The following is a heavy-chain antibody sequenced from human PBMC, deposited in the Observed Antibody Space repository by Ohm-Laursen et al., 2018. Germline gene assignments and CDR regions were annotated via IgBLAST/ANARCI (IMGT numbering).Heavy chain of an antibody. D-gene: IGHD6-13*01. Sequence: ASVKVSCKASGYTFTSYGISWVRQAPGQGLEWMGWIGAYNDDTNYAQKVQGRVTMTRDTSTSTAYMELRSLRSDDTAVYYRARNKAAAVPDDAFDIWGQGTMVTVSS. CDR3: ARNKAAAVPDDAFDI. V-gene: IGHV1-18*01. CDR2: IGAYNDDT. J-gene: IGHJ3*02. CDR1: GYTFTSYG.